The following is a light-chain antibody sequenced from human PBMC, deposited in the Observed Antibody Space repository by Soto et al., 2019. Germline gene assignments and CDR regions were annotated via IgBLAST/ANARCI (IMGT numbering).Light chain of an antibody. CDR3: QQRSSWPIT. Sequence: EIGLTQSPGTLSLSPVESANIPCRDSQSVSNNYLAWYQQKPGQAPRLLIYGASNRATGIPARFSGSGSGTDFTLTISSLEPEDFAVYYCQQRSSWPITFGQGTRLEN. J-gene: IGKJ5*01. V-gene: IGKV3-11*01. CDR1: QSVSNNY. CDR2: GAS.